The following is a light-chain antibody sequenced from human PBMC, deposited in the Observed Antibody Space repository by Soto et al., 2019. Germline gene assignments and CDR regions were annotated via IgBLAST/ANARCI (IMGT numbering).Light chain of an antibody. V-gene: IGKV3-11*01. Sequence: EIVLTQSPATLSLTPGERATLSCRVSQSVSSFLVWYQQRPGLAPRLLMYDASNRATGIPARFSGSGSGTDFTLTISSLEPEDFAVYYCQHRSNWRYTFGQGTKLEIK. J-gene: IGKJ2*01. CDR3: QHRSNWRYT. CDR1: QSVSSF. CDR2: DAS.